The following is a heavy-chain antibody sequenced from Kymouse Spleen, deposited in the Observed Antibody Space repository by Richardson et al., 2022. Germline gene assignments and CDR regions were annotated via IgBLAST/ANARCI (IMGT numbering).Heavy chain of an antibody. D-gene: IGHD4-17*01. V-gene: IGHV3-33*01. CDR2: IWYDGSNK. CDR1: GFTFSSYG. Sequence: QVQLVESGGGVVQPGRSLRLSCAASGFTFSSYGMHWVRQAPGKGLEWVAVIWYDGSNKYYADSVKGRFTISRDNSKNTLYLQMNSLRAEDTAVYYCARDRSTVTTLGDYWGQGTLVTVSS. J-gene: IGHJ4*02. CDR3: ARDRSTVTTLGDY.